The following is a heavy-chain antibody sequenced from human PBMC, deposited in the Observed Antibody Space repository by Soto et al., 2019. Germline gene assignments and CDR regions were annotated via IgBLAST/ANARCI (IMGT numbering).Heavy chain of an antibody. V-gene: IGHV3-33*01. Sequence: LRLSCAASGFTFSSYGMHWFRQAPGKGLEWVAVIWYDGSNKYYADSAKGRFTISRDNSKNTLYLQMNSLRAEHTAVYYCASDANPSVTATTLARFDPWGQGTLVTVSS. CDR3: ASDANPSVTATTLARFDP. J-gene: IGHJ5*02. D-gene: IGHD6-25*01. CDR1: GFTFSSYG. CDR2: IWYDGSNK.